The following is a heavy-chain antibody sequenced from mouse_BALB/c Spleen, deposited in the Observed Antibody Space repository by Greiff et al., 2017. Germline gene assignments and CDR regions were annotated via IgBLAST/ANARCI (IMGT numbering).Heavy chain of an antibody. Sequence: VQLQQSGPELVKPGASVKISCKASGYSFTGYYMHWVKQSHVKSLEWIGRINPYNGATSYNQNFKDKASLTVDKSSSTAYMELHSLTSEDSAVYYCARPDDYDYAMDYWGQGTSVTVSS. V-gene: IGHV1-31*01. CDR1: GYSFTGYY. J-gene: IGHJ4*01. CDR2: INPYNGAT. D-gene: IGHD2-4*01. CDR3: ARPDDYDYAMDY.